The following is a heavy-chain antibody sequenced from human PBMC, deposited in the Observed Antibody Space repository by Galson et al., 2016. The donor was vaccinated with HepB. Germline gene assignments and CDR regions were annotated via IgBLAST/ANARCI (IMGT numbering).Heavy chain of an antibody. CDR2: IFHSGTT. V-gene: IGHV4-30-2*01. CDR3: ARSTTVRSERYYGIDV. D-gene: IGHD4-17*01. CDR1: GGSISGGVYS. J-gene: IGHJ6*02. Sequence: LSLTCALSGGSISGGVYSWSWIRQPPGKGLEWIGYIFHSGTTFYSPSLKSRVSITMDRLNNQFSLRLTSVTAADTAVYYCARSTTVRSERYYGIDVWGQGTTVIVSS.